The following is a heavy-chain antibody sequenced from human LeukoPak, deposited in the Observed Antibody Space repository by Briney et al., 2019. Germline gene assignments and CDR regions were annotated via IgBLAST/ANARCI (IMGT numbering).Heavy chain of an antibody. CDR2: IYYSGST. D-gene: IGHD1-20*01. J-gene: IGHJ3*02. V-gene: IGHV4-31*03. CDR3: ASDEITGGFGAFDI. Sequence: SETLSLTCTVSGGSISSGGYYWSWIRQHPGKGLEWIGYIYYSGSTYYNPSLKSRVTISLDTSKSQISLNLTSVSAADTAIYYCASDEITGGFGAFDIWGQGTMVTVSS. CDR1: GGSISSGGYY.